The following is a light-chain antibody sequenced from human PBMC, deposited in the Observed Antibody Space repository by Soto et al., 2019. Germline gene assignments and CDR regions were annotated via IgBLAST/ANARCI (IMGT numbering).Light chain of an antibody. Sequence: QSVLTQPASVSGSPGQSITISCTGTSSDVGAYTYVSWYQQHPGKAPKLMIFEVSDRPSGVSNRFSGSKSGNTASLTISGLQAEEEADYYCSSYTTSNTLVFGGGTKLTVL. CDR3: SSYTTSNTLV. J-gene: IGLJ2*01. V-gene: IGLV2-14*01. CDR1: SSDVGAYTY. CDR2: EVS.